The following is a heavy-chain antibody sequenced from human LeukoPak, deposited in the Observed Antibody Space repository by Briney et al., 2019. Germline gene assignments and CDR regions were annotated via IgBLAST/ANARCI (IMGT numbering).Heavy chain of an antibody. V-gene: IGHV3-21*01. CDR3: AGTAVADFDY. CDR1: GFTFNSYS. Sequence: GGSLRLSCAASGFTFNSYSMKWARQAPGKGLEWVSSISSSSTYIYYAESVRGRFTISRDNAKNSLYRQMNSLRAEDTAVYYCAGTAVADFDYWGQGTLVTVSS. J-gene: IGHJ4*02. D-gene: IGHD6-19*01. CDR2: ISSSSTYI.